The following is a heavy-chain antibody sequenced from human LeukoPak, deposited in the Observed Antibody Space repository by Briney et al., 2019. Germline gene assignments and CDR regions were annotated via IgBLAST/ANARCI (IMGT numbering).Heavy chain of an antibody. Sequence: SETLSLTCAVYGGSFSGYYWNWIRQPPGKGLEWIGEINHSGSTNYSPSLKSRVTISVDTSKNQFSLKLSSVTAADTAVYYCARVSGYSYGYGFDYWGQGTLVTVSS. CDR1: GGSFSGYY. CDR2: INHSGST. D-gene: IGHD5-18*01. V-gene: IGHV4-34*01. CDR3: ARVSGYSYGYGFDY. J-gene: IGHJ4*02.